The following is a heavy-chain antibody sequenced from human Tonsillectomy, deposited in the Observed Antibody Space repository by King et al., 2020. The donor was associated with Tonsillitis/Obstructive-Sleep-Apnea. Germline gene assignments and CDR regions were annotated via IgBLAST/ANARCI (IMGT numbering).Heavy chain of an antibody. Sequence: VQLVESGGGLVQPGGSLRLSCAASGFTFSSYWMSWVRQAPGKGLEWVANIKQDGSEKYYVDSVKGRFTISRDNAKNSLYLQMNSLRAEDTAVYYCARDRHCSSTSSYLNYSYYYGMDVWGQGTTVTVSS. D-gene: IGHD2-2*01. CDR3: ARDRHCSSTSSYLNYSYYYGMDV. CDR1: GFTFSSYW. CDR2: IKQDGSEK. J-gene: IGHJ6*02. V-gene: IGHV3-7*03.